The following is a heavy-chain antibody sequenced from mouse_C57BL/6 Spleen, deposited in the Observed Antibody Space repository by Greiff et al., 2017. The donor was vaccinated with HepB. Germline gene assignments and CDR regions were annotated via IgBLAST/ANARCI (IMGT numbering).Heavy chain of an antibody. V-gene: IGHV1-80*01. J-gene: IGHJ2*01. Sequence: VQLQQSGAELVKPGASVKISCKASGYAFSSYWMNWVKQRPGKGLEWIGQIYPGDGDTNYNGKFKGKATLTADKSSSTAYMQLSSLTSEDSAVYFGARRTAQAPYLDYWGQGTTLTVSS. CDR2: IYPGDGDT. CDR3: ARRTAQAPYLDY. D-gene: IGHD3-2*02. CDR1: GYAFSSYW.